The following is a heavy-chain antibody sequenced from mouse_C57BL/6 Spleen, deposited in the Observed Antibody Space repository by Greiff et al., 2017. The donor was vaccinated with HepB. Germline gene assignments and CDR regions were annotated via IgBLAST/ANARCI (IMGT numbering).Heavy chain of an antibody. CDR2: IYPGSGST. V-gene: IGHV1-55*01. J-gene: IGHJ2*01. CDR3: ARNYYGSREDFDY. D-gene: IGHD1-1*01. CDR1: GYTFTSYW. Sequence: QVQLKQPGAELVKPGASVKMSCKASGYTFTSYWITWVKQRPGQGLEWIGDIYPGSGSTNYNEKFKSKATLTVDTSSSTAYMQLSSLTSEDSAVYYCARNYYGSREDFDYWGQGTTLTVSS.